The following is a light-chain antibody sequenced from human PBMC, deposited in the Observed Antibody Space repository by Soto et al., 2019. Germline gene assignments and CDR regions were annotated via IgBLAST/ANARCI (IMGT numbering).Light chain of an antibody. J-gene: IGLJ1*01. CDR2: DVT. CDR1: SGDVGAYNY. Sequence: QSVLTQPASVSGSPGQSIAISCTGTSGDVGAYNYVFWYQQYPGKATKLIIYDVTNRPSGVSDRFSGSKSGNTASLTIFGLQAEDEADYYCTSYTTSSTYVFGTGTKVTVL. V-gene: IGLV2-14*01. CDR3: TSYTTSSTYV.